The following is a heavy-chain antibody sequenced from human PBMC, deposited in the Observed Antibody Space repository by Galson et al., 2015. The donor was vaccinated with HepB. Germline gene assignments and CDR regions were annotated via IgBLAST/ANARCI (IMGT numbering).Heavy chain of an antibody. CDR2: IWYDGSNK. J-gene: IGHJ6*02. CDR3: ATGNTYYDFWSGDYYYYGMDV. D-gene: IGHD3-3*01. Sequence: LRLSCAASGFTFSSYGMHWVRQAPGKGLEWVAVIWYDGSNKYYADSVKGRFTISRDNSKNTLYLQMNSLRAEDTAVYYCATGNTYYDFWSGDYYYYGMDVWGQGATVTVSS. CDR1: GFTFSSYG. V-gene: IGHV3-33*01.